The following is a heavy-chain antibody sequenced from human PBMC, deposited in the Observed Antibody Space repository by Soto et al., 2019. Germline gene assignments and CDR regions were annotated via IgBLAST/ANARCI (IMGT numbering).Heavy chain of an antibody. CDR3: SRGILV. V-gene: IGHV4-31*03. CDR1: GGSMSSGGYC. Sequence: QVQLQESGPGLVKPSQTLSLTCTVSGGSMSSGGYCWSWIRQHPGEGLEWIGCISYGGTTSYNPSLKSRVIISVDTSKNQFSLKLTSVTAADTAVYYCSRGILVWGQGTLIPVSS. CDR2: ISYGGTT. J-gene: IGHJ4*02. D-gene: IGHD2-15*01.